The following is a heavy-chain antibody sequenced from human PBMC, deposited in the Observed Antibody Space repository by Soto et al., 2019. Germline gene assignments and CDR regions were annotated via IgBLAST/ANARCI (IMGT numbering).Heavy chain of an antibody. CDR3: ARGPPYRMYHFQH. J-gene: IGHJ1*01. V-gene: IGHV3-23*01. CDR1: GFTFNNYI. D-gene: IGHD1-26*01. CDR2: IAGSFGTT. Sequence: EVQLLESGGALVQPGGSLRLSCAASGFTFNNYIMSWVRQAPGKGLEWVSTIAGSFGTTAYADSVKGRFTISRDKSQNTLFLKMNSLRAEDWAIYYYARGPPYRMYHFQHWGQGTPVTVSS.